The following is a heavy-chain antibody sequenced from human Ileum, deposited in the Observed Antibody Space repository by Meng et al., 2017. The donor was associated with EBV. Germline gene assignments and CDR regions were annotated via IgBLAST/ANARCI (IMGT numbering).Heavy chain of an antibody. CDR2: ISSTGSTT. CDR1: VFTFSNYY. V-gene: IGHV3-11*01. Sequence: VALVAFVGGLFKPGGSLRLSCAAAVFTFSNYYMNWIRQAPGKGLEWVSFISSTGSTTYYADSVKGRFTVSRDNAKNSLFLQMHSLRAEDTAVYYCVYSSSFHWGQGTLVTVS. CDR3: VYSSSFH. J-gene: IGHJ4*02. D-gene: IGHD6-13*01.